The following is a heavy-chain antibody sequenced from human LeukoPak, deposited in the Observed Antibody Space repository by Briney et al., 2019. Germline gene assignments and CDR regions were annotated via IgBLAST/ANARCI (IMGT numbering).Heavy chain of an antibody. CDR3: AKAFYYDSSGSTYFGY. CDR1: GFTFSSYA. J-gene: IGHJ4*02. Sequence: GGSLRLSCAASGFTFSSYAMTWVRQAPGKGLEWVSAISGSGGSTYYADSVKGRFTISRDNSKNTLYLQMNSLRAEDTAVYYCAKAFYYDSSGSTYFGYWGQGTLVTVSS. CDR2: ISGSGGST. D-gene: IGHD3-22*01. V-gene: IGHV3-23*01.